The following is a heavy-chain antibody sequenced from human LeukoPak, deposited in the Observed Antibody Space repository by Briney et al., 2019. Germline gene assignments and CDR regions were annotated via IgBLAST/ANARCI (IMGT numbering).Heavy chain of an antibody. CDR1: GFTFDDHG. CDR3: ARAVYYDFWSGTPDDAFDI. D-gene: IGHD3-3*01. CDR2: INWNGGST. J-gene: IGHJ3*02. V-gene: IGHV3-20*01. Sequence: GGSLRLSCAVSGFTFDDHGMSWVRQAPGKGLEWVSGINWNGGSTGYADSVKGRFTISRDNAKNSLYLQMNSLRAEDTALYHCARAVYYDFWSGTPDDAFDIWGQGTMVTVSS.